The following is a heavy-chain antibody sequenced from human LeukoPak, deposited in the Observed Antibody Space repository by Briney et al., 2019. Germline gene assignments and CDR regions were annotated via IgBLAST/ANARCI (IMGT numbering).Heavy chain of an antibody. Sequence: GGSLRLSCADSGFTFSSYWMHWVRQAPGKGLMWVSRINTDGSSSNYAGSVKGRFTISRDNAKNSLYLQMNSLRADDTAVYYCAKEAELLPPQDFDYWGQGTLVTVSS. CDR2: INTDGSSS. D-gene: IGHD1-14*01. J-gene: IGHJ4*02. CDR3: AKEAELLPPQDFDY. V-gene: IGHV3-74*01. CDR1: GFTFSSYW.